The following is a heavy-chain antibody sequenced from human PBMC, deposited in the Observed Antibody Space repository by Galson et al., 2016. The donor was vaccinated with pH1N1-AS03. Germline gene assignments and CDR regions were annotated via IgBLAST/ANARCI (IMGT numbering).Heavy chain of an antibody. J-gene: IGHJ4*02. CDR2: IHSGGGT. CDR3: ARDLEMPTAH. Sequence: LRLSCAASGFRVSSDSMTWVRRAPGKGLEWVSVIHSGGGTYYAGSVKGRFSLSRDNFKNTVDLQMNRLRTEDTAVYYCARDLEMPTAHWGQGTLVTVSS. D-gene: IGHD5-24*01. V-gene: IGHV3-53*05. CDR1: GFRVSSDS.